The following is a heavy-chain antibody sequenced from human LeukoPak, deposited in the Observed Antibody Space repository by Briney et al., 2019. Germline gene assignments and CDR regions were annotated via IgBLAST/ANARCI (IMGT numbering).Heavy chain of an antibody. V-gene: IGHV4-30-4*08. CDR3: ASGSDYGGNWGSY. Sequence: SETLSLTCTVSGGSISSGDYYWSWIRQPPGKGLEWIGYIYYSGSTYYNPSLKSRVTISVDTSKNQFSLKLSSVTAADTAVYYCASGSDYGGNWGSYRGQGTLVTVSS. D-gene: IGHD4-23*01. CDR1: GGSISSGDYY. J-gene: IGHJ4*02. CDR2: IYYSGST.